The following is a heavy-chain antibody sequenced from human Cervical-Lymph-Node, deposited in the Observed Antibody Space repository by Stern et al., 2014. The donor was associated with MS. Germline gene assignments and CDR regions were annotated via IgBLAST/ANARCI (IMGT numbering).Heavy chain of an antibody. V-gene: IGHV1-69*01. CDR1: GGTFSSYA. CDR3: ARGEEGYDISGYYFDYFDD. Sequence: VQLVQSGAEVKKPGSSVKVSCKASGGTFSSYAISWVRQAPGQGLEWMGGITPIFGTANYAQKFQGRVTITADEYTRKGYMELSSLRSEDTPVYYCARGEEGYDISGYYFDYFDDWGQGTLVTVSS. J-gene: IGHJ4*02. D-gene: IGHD3-22*01. CDR2: ITPIFGTA.